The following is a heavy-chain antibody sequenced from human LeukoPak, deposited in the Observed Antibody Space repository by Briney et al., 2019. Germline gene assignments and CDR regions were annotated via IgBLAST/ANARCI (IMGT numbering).Heavy chain of an antibody. CDR3: AKDRGFGVFFQYFFDY. V-gene: IGHV3-7*01. J-gene: IGHJ4*02. CDR2: IKQDGSEK. CDR1: GFTFSSYW. Sequence: GGSLRLSCAASGFTFSSYWMSWVRQAPGKGLEWVANIKQDGSEKYYVDSVKGRFTISRDNAKNSLYLQMNSLRPEDTAVYYCAKDRGFGVFFQYFFDYWGQGTLVTVSS. D-gene: IGHD3-10*01.